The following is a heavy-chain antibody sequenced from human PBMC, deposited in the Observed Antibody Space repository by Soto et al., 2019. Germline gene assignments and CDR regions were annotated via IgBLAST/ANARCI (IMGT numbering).Heavy chain of an antibody. CDR2: THYTGNT. D-gene: IGHD4-17*01. V-gene: IGHV4-59*02. CDR1: GGSVSTYY. J-gene: IGHJ4*02. CDR3: ARHTVTIRAGFDY. Sequence: QVQLQESGPGLVKPSETLSLTCTVSGGSVSTYYWDWIRQPPGKELEWIGYTHYTGNTNYHPSIKRRVTISLDTSRNQFSLKLSSVPAADTAIYYCARHTVTIRAGFDYWGQGALVTVSS.